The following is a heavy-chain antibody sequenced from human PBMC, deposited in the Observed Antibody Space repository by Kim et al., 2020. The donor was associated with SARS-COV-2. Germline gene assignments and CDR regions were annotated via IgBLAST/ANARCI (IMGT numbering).Heavy chain of an antibody. V-gene: IGHV1-69*13. CDR1: GGTFSSYA. J-gene: IGHJ3*02. CDR2: IIPIFGTA. Sequence: SVKVSCKASGGTFSSYAISWVRQAPGQGLEWMGGIIPIFGTANYAQKFQGRVTITADESTSTAYMELSSLRSEDTAVYYCARVLGYYDRGAFDIWGQGTMVTVSS. D-gene: IGHD3-22*01. CDR3: ARVLGYYDRGAFDI.